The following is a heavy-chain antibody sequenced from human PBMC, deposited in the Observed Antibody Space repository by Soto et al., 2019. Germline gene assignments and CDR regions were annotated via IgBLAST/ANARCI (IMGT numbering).Heavy chain of an antibody. V-gene: IGHV3-23*01. CDR2: ISGSGGST. D-gene: IGHD3-3*01. Sequence: GGSLRLSWAASGFTFSSYAMSWVRQATGKGLEWVSAISGSGGSTYYADSVKGRFTISRDNSKNTLYLQMNSLRAEDTAVYYCAKGGENYDFWSGYYTSQLGAFDIWGQGTMVTVSS. CDR3: AKGGENYDFWSGYYTSQLGAFDI. J-gene: IGHJ3*02. CDR1: GFTFSSYA.